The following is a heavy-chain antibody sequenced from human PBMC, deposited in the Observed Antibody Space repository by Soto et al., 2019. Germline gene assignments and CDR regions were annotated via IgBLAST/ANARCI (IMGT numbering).Heavy chain of an antibody. D-gene: IGHD2-8*01. V-gene: IGHV3-48*03. Sequence: EVQLVESGGGLVQPGGSLRLSCAASGFTFSSYEMNWVRQAPGKGLEWVSYISSSGSTIYYAESVKGRFTISRDNAKNSLYLKMNSLRAEDTAVYYCARGCTNGVCYNAIDYWGQGTLVTVSS. CDR2: ISSSGSTI. J-gene: IGHJ4*02. CDR3: ARGCTNGVCYNAIDY. CDR1: GFTFSSYE.